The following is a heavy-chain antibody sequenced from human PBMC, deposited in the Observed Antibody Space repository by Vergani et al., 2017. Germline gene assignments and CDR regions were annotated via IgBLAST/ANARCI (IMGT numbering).Heavy chain of an antibody. D-gene: IGHD3-22*01. CDR1: GFTFSTYG. CDR2: ISGSGGST. V-gene: IGHV3-23*04. Sequence: VQLVESGGGVVQPGRSLRLSCAASGFTFSTYGMNWVRQAPGKGLEWVSGISGSGGSTYYAGSVKGRFTISRDSSKNTLYLQMNSLSAGDTAVYYCAKDRSITMISPRGYYYGMDVWGQGTTVTVSS. J-gene: IGHJ6*02. CDR3: AKDRSITMISPRGYYYGMDV.